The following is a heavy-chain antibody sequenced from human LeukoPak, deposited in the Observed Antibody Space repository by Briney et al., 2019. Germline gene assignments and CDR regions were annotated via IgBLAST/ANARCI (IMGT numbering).Heavy chain of an antibody. D-gene: IGHD3-22*01. V-gene: IGHV3-30-3*01. CDR2: ISYDGSNK. CDR3: ARAAYYYDSSGYLD. CDR1: GFTFSSYA. J-gene: IGHJ4*02. Sequence: GGSLRLSCAASGFTFSSYAMHWVRQAPGKGLEWVAVISYDGSNKYYADSVKGRFTISRDNSKNTLYLQMNSLRAEDTAVYYCARAAYYYDSSGYLDWGQGTLVTVSS.